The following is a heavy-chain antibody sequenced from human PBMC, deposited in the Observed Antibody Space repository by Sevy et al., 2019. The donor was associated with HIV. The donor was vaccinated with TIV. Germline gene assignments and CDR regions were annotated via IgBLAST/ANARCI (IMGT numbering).Heavy chain of an antibody. D-gene: IGHD3-10*01. V-gene: IGHV3-23*01. CDR1: GFTFSNYA. Sequence: GGSLRLSCGASGFTFSNYAMNWVRQAPGKGLEWVSAISGSGGNTYYADSVKGRFTISREKSKNTLYLQMNSLRVEDTAVYFCAKAAGVVRGSPANGWFDLWGQGTLVTVSS. CDR3: AKAAGVVRGSPANGWFDL. CDR2: ISGSGGNT. J-gene: IGHJ5*02.